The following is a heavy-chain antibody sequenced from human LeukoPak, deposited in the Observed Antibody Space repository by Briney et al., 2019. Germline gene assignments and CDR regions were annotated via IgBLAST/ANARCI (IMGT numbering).Heavy chain of an antibody. CDR2: ISGSGGST. Sequence: GGSLRLSCAASGFTFSSYAMSWVRQAPGKGLEWVSAISGSGGSTYYADSVKGRFTISRDNSKNTLYLQMNSLRAEDTAVYYCAKAPLRFPMGYYRMDVWGQGTTVTVSS. CDR1: GFTFSSYA. V-gene: IGHV3-23*01. CDR3: AKAPLRFPMGYYRMDV. D-gene: IGHD3-3*01. J-gene: IGHJ6*02.